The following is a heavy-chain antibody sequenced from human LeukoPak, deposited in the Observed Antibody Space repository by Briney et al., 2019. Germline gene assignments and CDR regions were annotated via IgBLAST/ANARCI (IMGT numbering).Heavy chain of an antibody. CDR3: AALHRDYYDSSGF. CDR1: GYTFIGYY. V-gene: IGHV1-2*06. J-gene: IGHJ4*02. Sequence: ASVKVSCKASGYTFIGYYMHWVRQAPGQGLEWMGRINPNSGGTNYAQKFQGRVTMTRDTSISTAYMELSRLRSDDTAVYYCAALHRDYYDSSGFWGQGTLVTVSS. CDR2: INPNSGGT. D-gene: IGHD3-22*01.